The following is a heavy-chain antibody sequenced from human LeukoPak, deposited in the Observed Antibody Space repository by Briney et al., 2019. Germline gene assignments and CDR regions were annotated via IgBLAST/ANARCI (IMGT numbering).Heavy chain of an antibody. CDR3: ARSRYYDYVWGSYPRDDAFDI. D-gene: IGHD3-16*02. V-gene: IGHV4-59*01. CDR1: GGSISSYY. J-gene: IGHJ3*02. CDR2: IYYSGST. Sequence: SETLSLTYTVSGGSISSYYWSWIRQPPGKGLEWIGYIYYSGSTNYNPSLKSRVTISVDTSKNQFSLKLSSVTAADTAAYYCARSRYYDYVWGSYPRDDAFDIWGQGTMVTVSS.